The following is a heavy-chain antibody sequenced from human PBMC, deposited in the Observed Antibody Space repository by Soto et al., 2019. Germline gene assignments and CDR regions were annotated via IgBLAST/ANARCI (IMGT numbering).Heavy chain of an antibody. CDR3: ARSGNSNGLVFDY. D-gene: IGHD5-18*01. CDR1: GGSISTYY. J-gene: IGHJ4*02. V-gene: IGHV4-59*01. Sequence: PSETLSLTCTVSGGSISTYYWSWIRQPPGQGLEWIGYIYYGGSTNRNPSLNSRVTFSVDTSKNQISLRLSSVTAADTAVYYCARSGNSNGLVFDYWGRGTLVTASS. CDR2: IYYGGST.